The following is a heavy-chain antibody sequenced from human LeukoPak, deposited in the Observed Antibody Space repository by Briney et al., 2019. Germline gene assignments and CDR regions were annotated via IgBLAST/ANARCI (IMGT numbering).Heavy chain of an antibody. CDR2: INQDGSEK. CDR1: GFSISAYW. V-gene: IGHV3-7*01. CDR3: ARDPMVRGIINDS. Sequence: GGSLRLSCAVSGFSISAYWMNWVRRAPGKGLEWVANINQDGSEKHYVDSVKGRFTISRDNAKNSLYLQMNSLRAEGTAVYYCARDPMVRGIINDSWGQGTLVTVSS. D-gene: IGHD3-10*01. J-gene: IGHJ4*02.